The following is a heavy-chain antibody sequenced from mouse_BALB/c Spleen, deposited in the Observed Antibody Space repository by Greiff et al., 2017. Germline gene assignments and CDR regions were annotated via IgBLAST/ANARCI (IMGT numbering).Heavy chain of an antibody. CDR2: IDPANGNT. Sequence: VQLQQSGAELVKPGASVKLSCTASGFNIKDTYMHWVKQRPEQGLEWIGRIDPANGNTKYDPKFQGKATITADTSSNTAYLQLSSLTSEDTAVYYCARNYRYERAMDDWGQGTSVTVSS. CDR3: ARNYRYERAMDD. D-gene: IGHD2-14*01. J-gene: IGHJ4*01. V-gene: IGHV14-3*02. CDR1: GFNIKDTY.